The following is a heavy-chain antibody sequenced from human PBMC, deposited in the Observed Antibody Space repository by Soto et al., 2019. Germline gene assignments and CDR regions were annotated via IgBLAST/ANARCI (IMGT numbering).Heavy chain of an antibody. D-gene: IGHD6-19*01. V-gene: IGHV4-31*03. J-gene: IGHJ4*02. CDR1: GGSMSSGGYY. CDR2: IYYSGST. Sequence: PSYTLSLTCTVSGGSMSSGGYYWSWIRKHPGKGLEWIGYIYYSGSTYYNPSLKSRVTISVDTSKNQFSLKLSSVTAADTAVYYCARRGYSSGWYSIAFDYWGQGTLVTVSS. CDR3: ARRGYSSGWYSIAFDY.